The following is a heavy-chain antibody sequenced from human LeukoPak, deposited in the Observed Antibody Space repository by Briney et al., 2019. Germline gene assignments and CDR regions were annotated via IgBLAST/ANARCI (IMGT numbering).Heavy chain of an antibody. V-gene: IGHV1-18*01. D-gene: IGHD2-2*01. CDR3: ARAPTDIVVVPAATNWFDP. CDR1: GYTFTSYG. CDR2: ISAYKGNT. J-gene: IGHJ5*02. Sequence: ASVKVSCKASGYTFTSYGISWVRQAPGQGLEWMGWISAYKGNTNYAQKLQGRVTMTTDTSTSTAYMELRSLRSDDTAVYYCARAPTDIVVVPAATNWFDPWGQGTLVTVSS.